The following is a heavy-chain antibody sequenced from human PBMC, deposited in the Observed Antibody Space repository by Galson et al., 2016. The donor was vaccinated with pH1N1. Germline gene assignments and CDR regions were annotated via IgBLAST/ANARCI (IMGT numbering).Heavy chain of an antibody. V-gene: IGHV1-18*01. CDR3: ARLSGSRWLDP. D-gene: IGHD3-10*01. Sequence: QSGAEVKEPGASVKVSCKASGYMFTSYGITWVRQAPGQGLEWMGLISGYNGNTNYAQKFRGRLTMTTDTSTTTAYMELRSLRSDDTAFYYCARLSGSRWLDPWVQGTLVTVSS. CDR2: ISGYNGNT. J-gene: IGHJ5*02. CDR1: GYMFTSYG.